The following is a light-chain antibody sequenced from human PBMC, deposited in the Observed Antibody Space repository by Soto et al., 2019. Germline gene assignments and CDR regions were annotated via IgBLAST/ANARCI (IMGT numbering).Light chain of an antibody. V-gene: IGLV2-8*01. CDR1: SSDVGGYNY. Sequence: QSVLTQPPSASGSPGQSVTISCTGSSSDVGGYNYVSWYRQHPGKAPKLMIYEVSKRPAGVSDRLSGSKSGNTASLTVSGLQAEDEADYYCSSYAGSNNFVVFGGGTNSPS. CDR2: EVS. J-gene: IGLJ2*01. CDR3: SSYAGSNNFVV.